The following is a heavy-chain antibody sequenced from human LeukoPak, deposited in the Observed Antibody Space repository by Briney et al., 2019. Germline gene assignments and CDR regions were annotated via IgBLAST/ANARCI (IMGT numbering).Heavy chain of an antibody. Sequence: SETLSLTCTVSGGSISSSSYYWGWIRQPPGKGLEWIGSIYYSGSTYYNPSLKSRVTISVDTSKNQFSLVVTSVTAADTAVYYCARLGGAYFKGGMDVWGQGTTVTVSS. CDR1: GGSISSSSYY. CDR3: ARLGGAYFKGGMDV. V-gene: IGHV4-39*07. CDR2: IYYSGST. J-gene: IGHJ6*02. D-gene: IGHD2-21*01.